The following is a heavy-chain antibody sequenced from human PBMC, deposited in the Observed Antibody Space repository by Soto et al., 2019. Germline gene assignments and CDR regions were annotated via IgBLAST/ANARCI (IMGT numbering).Heavy chain of an antibody. CDR2: INHSGST. CDR3: ARGSSSWYPYFAY. CDR1: GGSFSGYY. D-gene: IGHD6-13*01. Sequence: QVQLQQWGEGLLKTSETLSLTCAVYGGSFSGYYWSWIRQPPGKELEWIGEINHSGSTNYNPSLTSRVAIAVDPSKNQFSLKLRSVTAADTAVYYCARGSSSWYPYFAYWGQGTLVTVSS. V-gene: IGHV4-34*01. J-gene: IGHJ4*02.